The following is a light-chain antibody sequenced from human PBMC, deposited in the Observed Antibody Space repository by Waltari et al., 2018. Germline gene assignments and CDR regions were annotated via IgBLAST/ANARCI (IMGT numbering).Light chain of an antibody. V-gene: IGLV2-14*03. CDR3: SSFTSSRSFV. Sequence: QSALTQPASVSGSPGQSINISCTGTIRDVGGYKYVSWYQQHPGDVPRLLIYDVVKRPSGVSSRFSGSKSDNTARLTISGLQAADEAHYYCSSFTSSRSFVFGSGTKVTV. CDR2: DVV. CDR1: IRDVGGYKY. J-gene: IGLJ1*01.